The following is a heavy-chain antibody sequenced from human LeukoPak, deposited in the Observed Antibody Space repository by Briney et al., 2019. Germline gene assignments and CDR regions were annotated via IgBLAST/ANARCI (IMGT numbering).Heavy chain of an antibody. V-gene: IGHV4-34*01. Sequence: PSETLSLTCAVYGGSFSGYYWSWIRQPPGKGLEWIGEINHSGSTNYNPSLKSRVTISVDTSKNQFSLKLSSVTAADTAVYYCARGPRSGYYDSSGYYYSYYYYYGMDVWGQGTTVTVSS. CDR3: ARGPRSGYYDSSGYYYSYYYYYGMDV. CDR2: INHSGST. D-gene: IGHD3-22*01. J-gene: IGHJ6*02. CDR1: GGSFSGYY.